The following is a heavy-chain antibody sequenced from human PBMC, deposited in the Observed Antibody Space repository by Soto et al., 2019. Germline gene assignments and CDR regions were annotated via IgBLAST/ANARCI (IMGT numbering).Heavy chain of an antibody. CDR3: TTSRAGYYYYYGMDV. CDR2: IKSKTDGGTT. D-gene: IGHD2-2*01. Sequence: GGSLRLSCAASGFTFSNAWMSWVRQAPGKGLEWVGRIKSKTDGGTTDYAAPVKGRFTISRDDSKNTLYLQMNSLKTEDTAVYYCTTSRAGYYYYYGMDVWGQGTTVNV. CDR1: GFTFSNAW. J-gene: IGHJ6*02. V-gene: IGHV3-15*01.